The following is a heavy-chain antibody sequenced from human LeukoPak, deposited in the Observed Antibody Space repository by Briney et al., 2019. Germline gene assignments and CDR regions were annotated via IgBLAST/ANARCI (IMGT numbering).Heavy chain of an antibody. Sequence: PGGSLRLSCAASGFTFSTYDMNWVRQAPGKGLEWVSFISNSGSIIKYADSVKGRFTISRDNAKNTLYLQMNSLRAEDTAVYYCARGRVVVAAIEGDYWGQGTLVTVSS. J-gene: IGHJ4*02. CDR3: ARGRVVVAAIEGDY. CDR1: GFTFSTYD. V-gene: IGHV3-48*03. CDR2: ISNSGSII. D-gene: IGHD2-15*01.